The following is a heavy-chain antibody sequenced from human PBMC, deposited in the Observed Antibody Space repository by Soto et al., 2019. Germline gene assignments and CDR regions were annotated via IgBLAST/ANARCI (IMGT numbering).Heavy chain of an antibody. D-gene: IGHD1-7*01. J-gene: IGHJ6*03. Sequence: QVQLQESGPGLVKPSQTLSLTCAISGDSVSSNSAAWNWIRLSPSRGLEWLARTYYRSRWYNDYGVSVRSRITVNPDTSKNRFSLQLTSVTPEDTAVYYCAGTTSHQWYYMDVWGKGTTVTVSS. V-gene: IGHV6-1*01. CDR3: AGTTSHQWYYMDV. CDR1: GDSVSSNSAA. CDR2: TYYRSRWYN.